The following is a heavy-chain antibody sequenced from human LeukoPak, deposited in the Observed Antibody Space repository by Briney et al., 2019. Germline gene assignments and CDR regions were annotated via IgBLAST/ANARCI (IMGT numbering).Heavy chain of an antibody. Sequence: GGSLRLSCAASGFTFSDHYMDWVRRAPGKGLEWVGRTRNKANSYTTEYAASVKGRFTISRDDSKNSLYLQMNSLKTEDTAVYYCARSYDFWSGYLDYWGQGTLVTVSS. V-gene: IGHV3-72*01. J-gene: IGHJ4*02. CDR3: ARSYDFWSGYLDY. CDR1: GFTFSDHY. D-gene: IGHD3-3*01. CDR2: TRNKANSYTT.